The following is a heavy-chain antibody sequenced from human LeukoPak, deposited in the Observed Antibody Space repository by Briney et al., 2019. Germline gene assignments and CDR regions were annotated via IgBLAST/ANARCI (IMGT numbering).Heavy chain of an antibody. CDR1: GYTFSSYA. D-gene: IGHD6-25*01. Sequence: GGSLRLSCAASGYTFSSYAMSWVSQAPGKGLEWVSAISGSGGSTYYADSVKGRFTVSRDNSKNTLYLQMNSLRAEDTAVYDCAKEAYSTGGGWFDPWGQGALVTASS. CDR3: AKEAYSTGGGWFDP. CDR2: ISGSGGST. J-gene: IGHJ5*02. V-gene: IGHV3-23*01.